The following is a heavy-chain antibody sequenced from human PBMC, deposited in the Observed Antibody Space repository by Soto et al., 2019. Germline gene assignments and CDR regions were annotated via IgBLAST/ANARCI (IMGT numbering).Heavy chain of an antibody. CDR2: IRGSGVST. CDR3: LREVLTGSVATVYFDH. Sequence: EVQLLESGGGLVQPGGSLRLSCAASGFTFSSYSMSWVRQAPGKGLEWVSGIRGSGVSTYYADSVKGRFTISRDNTKNTRQRQKDSVRAEGSAVYYCLREVLTGSVATVYFDHWGQGTLVTVSS. V-gene: IGHV3-23*01. J-gene: IGHJ4*02. CDR1: GFTFSSYS. D-gene: IGHD5-12*01.